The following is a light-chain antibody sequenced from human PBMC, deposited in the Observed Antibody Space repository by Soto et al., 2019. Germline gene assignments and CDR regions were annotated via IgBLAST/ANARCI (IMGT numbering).Light chain of an antibody. Sequence: QSALTQPASVSGSPGQSITISCTGTSSDVGSYNLVSWYQQHPGKAPKLMIYEGSKRPSGVSNRLSGSKSGNTASLTISGRQAEDEADYYCCSYAGSSTSYVFGTGTKVTVL. CDR3: CSYAGSSTSYV. J-gene: IGLJ1*01. CDR1: SSDVGSYNL. V-gene: IGLV2-23*01. CDR2: EGS.